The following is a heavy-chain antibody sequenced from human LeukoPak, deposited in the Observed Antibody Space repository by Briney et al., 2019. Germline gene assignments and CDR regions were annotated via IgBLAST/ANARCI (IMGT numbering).Heavy chain of an antibody. CDR3: ARLNAEGYYYYGMDV. CDR1: GYSFTNYW. V-gene: IGHV5-51*01. CDR2: IYPGDSDT. Sequence: KDGESLKISCKGSGYSFTNYWIGWVRQLPGKGLEWMGIIYPGDSDTRYSPSFQGQVTISADKSISTAYLQWSSLKASDTAMYYCARLNAEGYYYYGMDVWGQGTTVTISS. D-gene: IGHD2-8*01. J-gene: IGHJ6*02.